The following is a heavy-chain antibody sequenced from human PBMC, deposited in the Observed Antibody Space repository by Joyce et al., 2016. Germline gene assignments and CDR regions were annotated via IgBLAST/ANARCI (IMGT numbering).Heavy chain of an antibody. CDR3: AKRGEVIATSAFDY. J-gene: IGHJ4*02. CDR1: GFTFSSYA. V-gene: IGHV3-23*01. Sequence: EVQLLESGGGLVQPGGSLRLSCAASGFTFSSYARRWVRQAAGKGLEWVSAIGGSGFSTYYAESVKGRFTISRDNSKNTLYLQMSSLRAEDTAVYYCAKRGEVIATSAFDYWGQGTLVTVSS. CDR2: IGGSGFST. D-gene: IGHD1-26*01.